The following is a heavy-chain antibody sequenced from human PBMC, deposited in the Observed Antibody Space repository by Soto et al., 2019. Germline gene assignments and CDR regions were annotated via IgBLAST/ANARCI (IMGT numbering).Heavy chain of an antibody. V-gene: IGHV4-30-4*01. Sequence: SETLSLTCTVSGGSISSGDYYWSWIRQPPGKGLEWIGYIYYSGSTYYNPSLKSRVTISVDTSKNQFSLKLSSVTAADTAVYYCARASATTALPLRLTLSDVVLDYWGQGTLVTVSS. CDR3: ARASATTALPLRLTLSDVVLDY. CDR1: GGSISSGDYY. J-gene: IGHJ4*02. D-gene: IGHD4-4*01. CDR2: IYYSGST.